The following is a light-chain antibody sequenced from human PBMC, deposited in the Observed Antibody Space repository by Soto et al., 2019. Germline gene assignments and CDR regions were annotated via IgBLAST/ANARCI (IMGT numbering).Light chain of an antibody. Sequence: EIVLTQSPGTLSLSPGERATLSCRASQSVSSNYLAWYQQKPGQAPRLLIYGASSRATGIPDRFSGSGSGTAFTLTIIRLEPEDFAVYYCQQYGDSPTWTFGQGTKVEIK. J-gene: IGKJ1*01. V-gene: IGKV3-20*01. CDR3: QQYGDSPTWT. CDR1: QSVSSNY. CDR2: GAS.